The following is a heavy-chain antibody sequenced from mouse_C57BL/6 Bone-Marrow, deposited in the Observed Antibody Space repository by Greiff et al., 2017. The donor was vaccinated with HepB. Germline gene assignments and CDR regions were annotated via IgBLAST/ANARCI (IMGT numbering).Heavy chain of an antibody. J-gene: IGHJ2*01. Sequence: VQLQQPGAELVMPGASVKLSCKASGYTFTSYWMHWVKQRPGQGLEWIGEIDPSDSYTNYNQKFKGKSTLTVDKSSSTAYMQLSSLTSEDSAVYYCAREDYEGLNYFDYWGQGTTLTVSS. D-gene: IGHD2-4*01. V-gene: IGHV1-69*01. CDR3: AREDYEGLNYFDY. CDR1: GYTFTSYW. CDR2: IDPSDSYT.